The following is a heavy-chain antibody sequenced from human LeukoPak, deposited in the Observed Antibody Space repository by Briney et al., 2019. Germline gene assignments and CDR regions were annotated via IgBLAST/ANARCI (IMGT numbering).Heavy chain of an antibody. CDR2: ISSSGSTI. D-gene: IGHD2-2*01. CDR1: GFTFSDYY. V-gene: IGHV3-11*04. CDR3: AKGPAATAVEY. J-gene: IGHJ4*02. Sequence: GGSLRLSCAASGFTFSDYYMSWIRQAPGKGLEWVSYISSSGSTIYYADSVKGRFTISRDNSKNTVFLQMNSLRAEDTAVYYCAKGPAATAVEYWGQGTLVTVSS.